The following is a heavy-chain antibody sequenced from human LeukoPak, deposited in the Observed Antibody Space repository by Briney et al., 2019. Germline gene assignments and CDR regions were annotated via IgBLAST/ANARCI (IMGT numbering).Heavy chain of an antibody. CDR1: GGSISSFY. CDR3: ARHCSGGTCPLSFDAFDI. V-gene: IGHV4-59*08. J-gene: IGHJ3*02. D-gene: IGHD2-15*01. CDR2: IYNSEGT. Sequence: PSETLSLTCTVSGGSISSFYWSWIRQPPGKGLEWIGYIYNSEGTNYNPSLKSGVTISVDTSKNQFSLMLTSVTASDTAMYYCARHCSGGTCPLSFDAFDIWGQGTMVTVSS.